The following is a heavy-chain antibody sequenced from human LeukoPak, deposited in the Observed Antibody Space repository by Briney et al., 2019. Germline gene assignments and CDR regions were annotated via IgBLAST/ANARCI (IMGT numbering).Heavy chain of an antibody. D-gene: IGHD6-13*01. V-gene: IGHV3-30*02. CDR2: IRYDGSNK. CDR3: ASGYTSSWYSADFDY. Sequence: GGSLRLSCAASGFTFSSYGMHWVRQAPGKGLEWVAFIRYDGSNKYYADSVKGRFTISRDNSKNTLYLQMNSLRAEDTAVYYCASGYTSSWYSADFDYWGQGTLVTVSS. J-gene: IGHJ4*02. CDR1: GFTFSSYG.